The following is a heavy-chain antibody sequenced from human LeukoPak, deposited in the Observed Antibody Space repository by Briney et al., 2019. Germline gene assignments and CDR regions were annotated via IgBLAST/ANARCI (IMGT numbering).Heavy chain of an antibody. D-gene: IGHD5-18*01. CDR2: IYHSGST. V-gene: IGHV4-30-2*01. CDR3: ADGYRLDY. J-gene: IGHJ4*02. Sequence: PSETLSLTCAVSGGSISSGGYSWSWIRQPPGKGLEWIGYIYHSGSTYYNPSLKSRVTISVDRSKNQFSLKLSSVTAADTAVYYCADGYRLDYWGQGTLVTVSS. CDR1: GGSISSGGYS.